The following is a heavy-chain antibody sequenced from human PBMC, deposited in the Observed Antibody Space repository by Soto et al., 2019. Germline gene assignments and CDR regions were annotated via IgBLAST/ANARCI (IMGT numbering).Heavy chain of an antibody. D-gene: IGHD4-17*01. CDR1: GFRFSDHS. J-gene: IGHJ4*02. V-gene: IGHV3-48*02. Sequence: VQLLESGGGLIHPGGSLRLSCVASGFRFSDHSMNWVRQAPGKGLEWVSYITSSGDSIYYADSVKGRFTVSRDNAKNSLFLHMNSLRDEDTAVFYCARLPKGSRVTSWGQGTVVWVSS. CDR3: ARLPKGSRVTS. CDR2: ITSSGDSI.